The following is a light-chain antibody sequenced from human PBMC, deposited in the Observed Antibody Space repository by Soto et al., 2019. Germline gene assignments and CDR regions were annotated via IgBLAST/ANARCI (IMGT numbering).Light chain of an antibody. CDR3: QQHNAWPLT. J-gene: IGKJ5*01. Sequence: EIVLTQSPATLSVSPGERAILSCRASQSVGSYLAWYQQKPGQAPRLLIYHVSTRATDIPARFSGSGSGTEFTLTISSLQSEDFAVYYCQQHNAWPLTFGLGTRLEIK. V-gene: IGKV3-15*01. CDR2: HVS. CDR1: QSVGSY.